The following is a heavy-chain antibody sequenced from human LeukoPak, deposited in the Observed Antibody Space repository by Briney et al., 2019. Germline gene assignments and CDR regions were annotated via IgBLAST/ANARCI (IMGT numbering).Heavy chain of an antibody. CDR3: ARDPKLERPGY. J-gene: IGHJ4*02. CDR1: GFTFSSYG. D-gene: IGHD1-1*01. CDR2: IWYDGSNK. Sequence: PGGSLRLXCAASGFTFSSYGMHWVRQAPGKGLEWVAVIWYDGSNKYYADSVKGRFTISRDNSKNTLYLQMNSLRAEDTAVYYCARDPKLERPGYWGQGTLVTVSS. V-gene: IGHV3-33*01.